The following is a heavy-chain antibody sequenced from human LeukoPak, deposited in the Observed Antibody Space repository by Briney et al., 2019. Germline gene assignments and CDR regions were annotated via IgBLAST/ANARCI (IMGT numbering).Heavy chain of an antibody. CDR3: SRGQLWLRGEGSGLDY. J-gene: IGHJ4*02. D-gene: IGHD5-18*01. CDR2: IRSKPYGGTT. Sequence: GGSLRLSCTASGFTFGDYAMSWVRQAPGKGLEWVGFIRSKPYGGTTEYAASVKGRFTISRDDSKSIAYLQMNSLKTEDTAVYYCSRGQLWLRGEGSGLDYWGQETLVTVSS. V-gene: IGHV3-49*04. CDR1: GFTFGDYA.